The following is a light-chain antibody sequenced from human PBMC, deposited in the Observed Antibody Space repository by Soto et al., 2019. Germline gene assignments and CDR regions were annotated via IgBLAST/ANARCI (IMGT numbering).Light chain of an antibody. CDR3: QQLYTYFPT. V-gene: IGKV1-5*01. J-gene: IGKJ2*01. Sequence: DIQMTQSPSTLSASLGDKVTITCRASQNIHKWLAWYQQKAGKVPKLLIYDASILQSGVSSRFSGSGSGTEFTLTISSLQPGDFATYYCQQLYTYFPTFGQGTKLQL. CDR2: DAS. CDR1: QNIHKW.